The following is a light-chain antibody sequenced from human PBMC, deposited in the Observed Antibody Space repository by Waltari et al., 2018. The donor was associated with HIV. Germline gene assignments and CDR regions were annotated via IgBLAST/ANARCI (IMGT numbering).Light chain of an antibody. CDR1: QSVTSSF. J-gene: IGKJ4*01. CDR3: QQYGSSPLT. CDR2: GAS. Sequence: EIVLTQPPGTLSLSPGERATLSCRASQSVTSSFLSWYQQKPGQALRLLIYGASSRATGIPDRFSGGGSGTDFTLTISRLEPEDFAVYYCQQYGSSPLTFGGGTKVDIK. V-gene: IGKV3-20*01.